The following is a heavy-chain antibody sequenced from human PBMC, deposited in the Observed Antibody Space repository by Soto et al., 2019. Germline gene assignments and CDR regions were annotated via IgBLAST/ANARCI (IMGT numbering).Heavy chain of an antibody. Sequence: ASVKVSCKASGYIFTGYFMHWVRQAPGQGLEWMGWINPNSGDTNYAQKFQGRVTMTRDMSISTDYMELRRLTSDDTAVYYFERVRKYYDSSGSLNYWAQGTLVTVYS. D-gene: IGHD3-22*01. CDR1: GYIFTGYF. CDR2: INPNSGDT. V-gene: IGHV1-2*02. CDR3: ERVRKYYDSSGSLNY. J-gene: IGHJ4*02.